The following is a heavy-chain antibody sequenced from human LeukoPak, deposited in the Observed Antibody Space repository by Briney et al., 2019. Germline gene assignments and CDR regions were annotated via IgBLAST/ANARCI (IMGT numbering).Heavy chain of an antibody. D-gene: IGHD4-17*01. CDR1: GFTFSSYS. V-gene: IGHV3-48*04. J-gene: IGHJ6*03. Sequence: GGSLRLSCAASGFTFSSYSMNWVRQAPGKGLEWVSYISSSSTIYYADSVKGRFTISRDNAKNSLYLQMNSLRAEDTAVYYCARLGDYEGHYYYMDVWGKGTTVTVSS. CDR3: ARLGDYEGHYYYMDV. CDR2: ISSSSTI.